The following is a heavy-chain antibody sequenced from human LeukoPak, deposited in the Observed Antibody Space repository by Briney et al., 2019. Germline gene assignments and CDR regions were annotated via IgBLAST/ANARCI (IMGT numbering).Heavy chain of an antibody. CDR3: ARMFEY. CDR1: GGSISSYY. Sequence: KSSETLSLTCTVSGGSISSYYWSWIRQPAGKGLEWIGHIYTSGTTNYNPSLKSRVTILLDTSKNQFSLNLNSVTAANTAIYYCARMFEYWGQGTLVTVSS. CDR2: IYTSGTT. J-gene: IGHJ4*02. V-gene: IGHV4-4*07.